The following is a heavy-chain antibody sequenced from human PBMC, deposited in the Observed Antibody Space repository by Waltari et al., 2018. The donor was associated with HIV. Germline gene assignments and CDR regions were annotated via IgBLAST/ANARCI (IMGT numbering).Heavy chain of an antibody. D-gene: IGHD3-22*01. V-gene: IGHV3-53*01. J-gene: IGHJ6*02. CDR1: GFTVSSHY. Sequence: EVQLVESGGGLIQPGGSLRLSCAASGFTVSSHYMSWVLQAPGKGLGWVSVIYSSGKTYYADSVKGRFTISRDNSKNTLYLQMNRLRVEDTAVYYCDMYYYDSSGYSAAVWGQGTTVTVSS. CDR3: DMYYYDSSGYSAAV. CDR2: IYSSGKT.